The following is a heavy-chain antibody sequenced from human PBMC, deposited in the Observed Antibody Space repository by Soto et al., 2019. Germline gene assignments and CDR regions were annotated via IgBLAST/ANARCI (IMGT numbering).Heavy chain of an antibody. J-gene: IGHJ4*02. D-gene: IGHD3-3*01. V-gene: IGHV3-48*01. CDR3: AREGGAYYFDY. Sequence: GGSLRLSCAASGFTFSSYTMSWVRQAPGKGLEWVSYIGAAPGDIKRADSVKGRLTISRDNAKNSLYLQMNSLRAEDTAVYYCAREGGAYYFDYWGLGTLVTVSS. CDR1: GFTFSSYT. CDR2: IGAAPGDI.